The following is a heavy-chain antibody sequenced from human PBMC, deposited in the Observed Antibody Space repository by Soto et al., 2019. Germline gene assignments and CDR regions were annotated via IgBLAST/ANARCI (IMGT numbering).Heavy chain of an antibody. CDR2: IGTGGGST. Sequence: XGSLRRSGVASGFTFSSYSKSWVRQPPGQGLEWVSGIGTGGGSTYYADSVKGRFTISRDNPKNTLYLQMNSLRAEDMAVYYCAKASLSTLYYFDYCGQGALVTVSS. J-gene: IGHJ4*02. V-gene: IGHV3-23*01. CDR1: GFTFSSYS. CDR3: AKASLSTLYYFDY.